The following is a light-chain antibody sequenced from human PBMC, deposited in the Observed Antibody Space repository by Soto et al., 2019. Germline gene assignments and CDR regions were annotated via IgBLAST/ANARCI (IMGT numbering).Light chain of an antibody. J-gene: IGKJ1*01. CDR1: QSVNRY. CDR2: DAS. CDR3: QQRDIWPWT. Sequence: EILMTQSPSTVPVSPGERVTLSCRASQSVNRYLVWYQQKPGQAPRLLMYDASKRATGIPARFSGSGSGTDFTLTISSLEPEDFEVYYCQQRDIWPWTFGQGTKVDIK. V-gene: IGKV3-11*01.